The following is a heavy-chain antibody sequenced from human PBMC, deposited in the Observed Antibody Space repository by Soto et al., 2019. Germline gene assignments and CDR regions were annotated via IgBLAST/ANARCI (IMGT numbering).Heavy chain of an antibody. CDR3: ARGGPSSSSSWYPY. Sequence: GGSLRLSCAASGFTFSSYWMHWVRHVAEKGLVWVSRIKSDGSSTNYAASVKGRFTISRDNAKNTLYLQMNSLRAEDTAVYYCARGGPSSSSSWYPYWGQGTLVTVSS. CDR1: GFTFSSYW. D-gene: IGHD6-13*01. CDR2: IKSDGSST. J-gene: IGHJ4*02. V-gene: IGHV3-74*01.